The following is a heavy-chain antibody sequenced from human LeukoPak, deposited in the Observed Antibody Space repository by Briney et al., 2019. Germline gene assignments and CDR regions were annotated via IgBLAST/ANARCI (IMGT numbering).Heavy chain of an antibody. D-gene: IGHD3-3*01. CDR3: ASSRFLEWFPLPGGDY. Sequence: PGGSLRLSCTASGFIFSNYYMNWFRQAPGGGLEWVSSISTTSTYIYYADSVKGRFTISRDNAKNSLYLQMNSLRAEDTAVYYCASSRFLEWFPLPGGDYWGQGTLVTVSS. CDR2: ISTTSTYI. V-gene: IGHV3-21*01. J-gene: IGHJ4*02. CDR1: GFIFSNYY.